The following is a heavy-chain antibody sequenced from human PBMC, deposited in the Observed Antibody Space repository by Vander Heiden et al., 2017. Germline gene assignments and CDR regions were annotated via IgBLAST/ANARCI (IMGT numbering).Heavy chain of an antibody. CDR2: ISSSSSYV. CDR3: ARVAIAALDY. V-gene: IGHV3-21*01. Sequence: EVQLVESGGGLVKPGGSLSLSCAASGFTFSTSSMNWVRKAPGKGLEWVSSISSSSSYVYYADSVKGRFTISRDNAKNSLYLQMNSLRAEDTAVYYCARVAIAALDYWGQGTLVTVSS. D-gene: IGHD6-6*01. J-gene: IGHJ4*02. CDR1: GFTFSTSS.